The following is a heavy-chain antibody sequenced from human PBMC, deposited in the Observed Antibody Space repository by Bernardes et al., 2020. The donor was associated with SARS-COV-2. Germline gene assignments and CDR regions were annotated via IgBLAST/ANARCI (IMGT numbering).Heavy chain of an antibody. D-gene: IGHD3-22*01. CDR1: GFTFSSYA. Sequence: GGSLRLSCSASGFTFSSYAMHWVRQAPGKGLEYVSAISSDGGSTYYADSVKGRFTISRDNSKNTLYLQMNNLKAEDTAVYYCVKNYYASGDDYGLDVWGQGTTVTVSS. CDR2: ISSDGGST. CDR3: VKNYYASGDDYGLDV. J-gene: IGHJ6*02. V-gene: IGHV3-64D*06.